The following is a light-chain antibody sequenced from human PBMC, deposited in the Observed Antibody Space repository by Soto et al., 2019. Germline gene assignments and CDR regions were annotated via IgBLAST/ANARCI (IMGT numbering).Light chain of an antibody. CDR2: DVS. J-gene: IGLJ3*02. V-gene: IGLV2-14*01. CDR3: SSYTSSITLV. Sequence: QSALTQPASVSGSPGQSITISCTGTSSDVGAYNYVSWYQQHPGKAPKLIIYDVSNRPSGVSNRFSGSKSGNTASLTISGLQAEDEADYYCSSYTSSITLVFGGGTKLTVL. CDR1: SSDVGAYNY.